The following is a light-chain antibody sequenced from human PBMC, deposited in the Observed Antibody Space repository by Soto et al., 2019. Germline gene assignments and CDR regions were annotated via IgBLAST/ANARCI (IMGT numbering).Light chain of an antibody. CDR2: SNN. CDR1: SSNIGSKT. CDR3: AAWDDTLNGWV. Sequence: QAVVTQPPSASGTPGQRVTLSCSGSSSNIGSKTVNWYQQLPGTAPKVLIYSNNQRPSGVPDRFSGSKSGTSGSLAISGLQSEDEADYDCAAWDDTLNGWVFGGGTQLTVL. V-gene: IGLV1-44*01. J-gene: IGLJ3*02.